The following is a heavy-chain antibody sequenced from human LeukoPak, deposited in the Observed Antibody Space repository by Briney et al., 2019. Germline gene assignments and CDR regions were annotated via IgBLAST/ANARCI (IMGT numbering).Heavy chain of an antibody. J-gene: IGHJ4*02. V-gene: IGHV4-4*02. CDR3: AKWKYSNSGIDDY. CDR2: INHSGST. D-gene: IGHD6-6*01. CDR1: GGSISSSNW. Sequence: SETLSLTCAVSGGSISSSNWWNWVRQPPGKGLEWIGEINHSGSTNYNPSLKSRVIISIDKSKNQFSLRLSSVTAADTAVYYCAKWKYSNSGIDDYWGQGTLVTVSS.